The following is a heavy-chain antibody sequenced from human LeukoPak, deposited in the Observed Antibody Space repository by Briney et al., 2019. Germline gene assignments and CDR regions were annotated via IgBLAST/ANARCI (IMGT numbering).Heavy chain of an antibody. Sequence: SGGSLRLSCAASGFTFSSYGMHWVRQAPGKGLEWVAFIRYDGSNKYYADSVKGRFTISRDNSKNTLYLQMNSLRAEDTAVYYCAKVEDCSSTSCYREDFWSGYSPFDYWGQGTLVTVSA. CDR2: IRYDGSNK. CDR1: GFTFSSYG. CDR3: AKVEDCSSTSCYREDFWSGYSPFDY. J-gene: IGHJ4*02. V-gene: IGHV3-30*02. D-gene: IGHD2-2*02.